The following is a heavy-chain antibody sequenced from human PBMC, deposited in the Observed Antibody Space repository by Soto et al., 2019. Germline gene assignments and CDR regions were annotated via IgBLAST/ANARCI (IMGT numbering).Heavy chain of an antibody. CDR1: GGSFRGYF. D-gene: IGHD2-15*01. CDR2: INHSGIT. CDR3: ARRFCSDSYCSYFDY. V-gene: IGHV4-34*10. J-gene: IGHJ4*02. Sequence: SETLSLTCAVYGGSFRGYFWSWVRQPPGKGLEWIGEINHSGITSYSPSLGSRVTTSVDTPKNQFSLRLRSVTAADTAIYYCARRFCSDSYCSYFDYWGRGTLVTVSS.